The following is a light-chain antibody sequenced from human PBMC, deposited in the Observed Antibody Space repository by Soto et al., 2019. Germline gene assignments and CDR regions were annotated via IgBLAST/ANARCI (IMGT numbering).Light chain of an antibody. CDR2: AAS. CDR3: QQSYRTPIT. Sequence: DSQVTQSRSSPSASVGDRFTITCLTIQTIRTYLNWYEHKPGKAPEVLIYAASNLQSGVPSKFSGSGSGTDFTLTISSLQPADSAPDYCQQSYRTPITFGQGTRLEIK. J-gene: IGKJ5*01. V-gene: IGKV1-39*01. CDR1: QTIRTY.